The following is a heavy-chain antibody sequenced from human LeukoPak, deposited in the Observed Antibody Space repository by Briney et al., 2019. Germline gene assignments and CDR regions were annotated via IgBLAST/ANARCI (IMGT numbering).Heavy chain of an antibody. CDR1: GYTFTNYY. CDR2: IRPSGGT. D-gene: IGHD3-10*01. J-gene: IGHJ5*02. Sequence: GASVKVSCKASGYTFTNYYMHWVRQAPGQGLEWMGLIRPSGGTSYAQKFQGRFTMTRDTSTSTVYMELSSLISEDTAVYYCARDCNSQLITMVTYWFDPWGQGTLVTVSS. V-gene: IGHV1-46*01. CDR3: ARDCNSQLITMVTYWFDP.